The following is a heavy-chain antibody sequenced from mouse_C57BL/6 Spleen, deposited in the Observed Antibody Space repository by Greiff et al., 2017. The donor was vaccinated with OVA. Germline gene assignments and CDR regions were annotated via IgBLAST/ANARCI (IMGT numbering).Heavy chain of an antibody. CDR1: GYTFTSYW. J-gene: IGHJ3*01. CDR3: AREGGLRGFAY. D-gene: IGHD2-4*01. Sequence: VQLQQPGAELVRPGSSVKLSCKASGYTFTSYWMDWVKQRPGQGLEWIGNIYPSDSETHYNQKFKDKATLTVDKSSSTAYMQLSSLTSEDSAVYYCAREGGLRGFAYWGQGTLVTVSA. CDR2: IYPSDSET. V-gene: IGHV1-61*01.